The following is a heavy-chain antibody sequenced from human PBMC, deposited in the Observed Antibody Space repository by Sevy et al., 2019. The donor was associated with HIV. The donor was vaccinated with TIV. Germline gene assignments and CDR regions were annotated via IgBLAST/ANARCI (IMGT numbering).Heavy chain of an antibody. CDR2: INPNSGGT. D-gene: IGHD4-4*01. CDR3: ARDRPRRSSGNYRYVLPDY. J-gene: IGHJ4*02. CDR1: GYTFTGYY. Sequence: ASVKVSCKASGYTFTGYYMHWVRQAPGQGLEWMGWINPNSGGTNYAQKFQGRDTMTRDTSISTAYMELSRLRSDDTAVYYCARDRPRRSSGNYRYVLPDYWGQGTLVTVSS. V-gene: IGHV1-2*02.